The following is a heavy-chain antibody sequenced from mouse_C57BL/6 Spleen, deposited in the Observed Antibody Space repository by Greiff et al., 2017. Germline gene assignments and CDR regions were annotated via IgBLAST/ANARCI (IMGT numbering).Heavy chain of an antibody. V-gene: IGHV2-2*01. CDR2: IWSGGST. D-gene: IGHD2-5*01. CDR3: ARAYYSNYYFDY. CDR1: GFSLTSYG. Sequence: VHLVESGPGLVQPSQSLSITCTVSGFSLTSYGVHWVRQSPGKGLEWLGVIWSGGSTDYNAAFISRLSISKDNSKSQVFFKMNSLQADDTAIYYCARAYYSNYYFDYWGQGTTLTVSS. J-gene: IGHJ2*01.